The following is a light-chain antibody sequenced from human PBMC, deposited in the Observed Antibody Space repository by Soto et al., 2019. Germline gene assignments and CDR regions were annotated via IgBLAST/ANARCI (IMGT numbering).Light chain of an antibody. CDR1: QSVTSSY. Sequence: EIVLTQSPGTLSLSPGDSATLSCTASQSVTSSYLAWYQLKPGQAPRLLIYGASSRATGIPDRFSGSGSGTDFTLTISSLEPEDFAVYYCQQRSNWPITFGQGTRLEIK. CDR2: GAS. V-gene: IGKV3D-20*02. CDR3: QQRSNWPIT. J-gene: IGKJ5*01.